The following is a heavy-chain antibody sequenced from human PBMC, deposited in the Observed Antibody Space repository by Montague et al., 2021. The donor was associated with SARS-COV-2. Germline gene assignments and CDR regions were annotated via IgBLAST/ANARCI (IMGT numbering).Heavy chain of an antibody. Sequence: SVRVSCKASGYTLTSYDINWVRQATGQGLKWMGWMNPNSGNTGYAQRFQGRVTMTRNISISTAYMELSSLRSEDTAVYYCARGRITMVRGVIIDNLFDYWGQGTLVTVSS. CDR3: ARGRITMVRGVIIDNLFDY. CDR2: MNPNSGNT. D-gene: IGHD3-10*01. J-gene: IGHJ4*02. CDR1: GYTLTSYD. V-gene: IGHV1-8*01.